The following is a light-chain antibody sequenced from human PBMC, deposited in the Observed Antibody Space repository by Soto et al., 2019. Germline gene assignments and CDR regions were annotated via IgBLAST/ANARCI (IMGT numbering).Light chain of an antibody. CDR3: QQYNNWPPWK. CDR1: QSVSSN. Sequence: EIVMTQSPATLSVSPGERATLSCRASQSVSSNLAWYQEEPGQAPRLLIYGASTRATGIPARFSGSGSGTEFTLTLSSLQSEDFAVYYCQQYNNWPPWKFGQGTKVEIK. J-gene: IGKJ1*01. V-gene: IGKV3-15*01. CDR2: GAS.